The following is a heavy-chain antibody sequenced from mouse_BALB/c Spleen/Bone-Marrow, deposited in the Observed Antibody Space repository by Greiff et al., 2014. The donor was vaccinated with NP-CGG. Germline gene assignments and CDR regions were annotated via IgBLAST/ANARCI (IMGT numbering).Heavy chain of an antibody. J-gene: IGHJ3*01. V-gene: IGHV14-3*02. CDR3: ARFPFPY. CDR1: GFNIKDTY. CDR2: IDPANDNT. Sequence: EVKLMESGAELVKPGASVKLSCTASGFNIKDTYMHWVKQRPEQGLEWIGKIDPANDNTKYDPKFQGKATITADTSSNTAYLQLSSLTSEDTAVYYCARFPFPYWGQGTLVTVSA.